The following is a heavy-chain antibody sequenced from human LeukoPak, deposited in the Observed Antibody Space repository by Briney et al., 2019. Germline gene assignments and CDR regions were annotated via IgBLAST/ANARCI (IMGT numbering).Heavy chain of an antibody. V-gene: IGHV3-23*01. J-gene: IGHJ4*02. CDR1: GFTFSTSA. CDR2: ISGSGGGT. D-gene: IGHD3-10*01. CDR3: AKLFYSSGMYHFDC. Sequence: PGGSLRLSCATSGFTFSTSAMSWVRQAPGKGLAWVSTISGSGGGTYYADSVKGRFTISRDNSKNTLYLQMNSLRAEDTAVFYCAKLFYSSGMYHFDCRGQGALVTVSS.